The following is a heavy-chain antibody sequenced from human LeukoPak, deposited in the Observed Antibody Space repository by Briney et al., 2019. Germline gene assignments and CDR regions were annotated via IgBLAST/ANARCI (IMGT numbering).Heavy chain of an antibody. V-gene: IGHV4-34*01. CDR2: IIEKGNA. D-gene: IGHD3-10*01. J-gene: IGHJ2*01. Sequence: SETLSLTCALYGGSFSSYSWSWTWIRQTPEKGLEWIGEIIEKGNANYNPSLKSRVTIDLDTSKNQFSLKLTSVTAADTAMYYCARGYYPPRWYFDLWGRGTLVTVSS. CDR1: GGSFSSYS. CDR3: ARGYYPPRWYFDL.